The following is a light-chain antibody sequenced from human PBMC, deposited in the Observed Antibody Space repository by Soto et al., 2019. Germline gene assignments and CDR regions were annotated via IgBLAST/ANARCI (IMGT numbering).Light chain of an antibody. CDR3: QQYFTAAQP. CDR2: GAS. CDR1: QSLRKPF. V-gene: IGKV3-20*01. Sequence: IFLAQSPGTLSLSPGERATLSCRASQSLRKPFLAWYQQRPGQAPRLLIYGASTSATGNPDRFSGSRSVTHFILTVSGLEAEHFAVYYCQQYFTAAQPFCQPTKVEI. J-gene: IGKJ1*01.